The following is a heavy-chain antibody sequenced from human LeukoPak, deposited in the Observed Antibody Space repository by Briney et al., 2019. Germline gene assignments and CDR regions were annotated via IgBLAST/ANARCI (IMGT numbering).Heavy chain of an antibody. CDR2: IYYSGNT. CDR1: GASIRSSDYY. V-gene: IGHV4-39*01. Sequence: SETLSLTCIVSGASIRSSDYYWGWIRQPPGKGLEWVGSIYYSGNTNYNPSLKSRVTISVATSKNQFSLRLSSVTAADTAVYYCARHRQWLVREWGQGTLVTVSS. J-gene: IGHJ4*02. CDR3: ARHRQWLVRE. D-gene: IGHD6-19*01.